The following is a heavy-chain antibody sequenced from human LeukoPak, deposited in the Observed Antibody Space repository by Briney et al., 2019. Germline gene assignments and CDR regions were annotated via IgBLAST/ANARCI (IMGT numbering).Heavy chain of an antibody. D-gene: IGHD3-10*01. CDR1: GYTFTNYY. V-gene: IGHV1-18*04. Sequence: ASVKVSCKASGYTFTNYYIHWVRQAPGQGLEWMGWISAYNGNTNYAQKLQGRVTMTTDTSTSTAYMELRSLRSDDTAVYYCYFYGSTVDAFDIWGQGTMVTVSS. J-gene: IGHJ3*02. CDR2: ISAYNGNT. CDR3: YFYGSTVDAFDI.